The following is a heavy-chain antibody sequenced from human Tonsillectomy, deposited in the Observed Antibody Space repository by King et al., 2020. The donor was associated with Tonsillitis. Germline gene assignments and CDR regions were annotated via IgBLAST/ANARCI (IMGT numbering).Heavy chain of an antibody. CDR1: GFTFSSYS. CDR2: LSYDGSNK. D-gene: IGHD4-17*01. Sequence: QLVQSGGGVVQPGRSLRLSCAASGFTFSSYSMHWVRQAPGKGLEWVAVLSYDGSNKYYADSVKGRFTISRDNSKSTLYLQMNSLRPEDTAVYYCARGTIYGDYEYFDYWGQGTLLTVSS. J-gene: IGHJ4*02. CDR3: ARGTIYGDYEYFDY. V-gene: IGHV3-30*04.